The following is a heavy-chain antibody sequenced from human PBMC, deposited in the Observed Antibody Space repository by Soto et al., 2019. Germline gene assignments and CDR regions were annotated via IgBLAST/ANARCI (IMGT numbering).Heavy chain of an antibody. CDR2: INHSGST. D-gene: IGHD3-16*01. Sequence: QVQLQQWGAGLLKPSETLSLTCAVYGGSISGYYWSWIRQPPGKGLEWIGEINHSGSTNYKPSLKSRVTISVDTSKNQFSLKLSSVTAADTAVYYCARMWGGWFDPWGQGTLVTVSS. V-gene: IGHV4-34*01. J-gene: IGHJ5*02. CDR1: GGSISGYY. CDR3: ARMWGGWFDP.